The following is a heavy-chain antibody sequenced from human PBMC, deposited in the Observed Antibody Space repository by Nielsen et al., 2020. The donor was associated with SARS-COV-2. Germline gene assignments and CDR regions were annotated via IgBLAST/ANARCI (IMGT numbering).Heavy chain of an antibody. CDR3: ARSGSHYNLRFYYYYYGMDV. CDR2: ISYDGSNK. V-gene: IGHV3-30-3*01. J-gene: IGHJ6*02. Sequence: VRQAPGKGLEWVAVISYDGSNKYYADSVRGRFTISRDISKNTLYLQMSSLRPADTAVYYCARSGSHYNLRFYYYYYGMDVWGQGTTVTVSS. D-gene: IGHD3-10*01.